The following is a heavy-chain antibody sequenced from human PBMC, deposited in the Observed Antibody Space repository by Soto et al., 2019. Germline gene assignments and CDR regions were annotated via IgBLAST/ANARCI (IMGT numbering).Heavy chain of an antibody. CDR2: ISGSGGST. V-gene: IGHV3-23*01. J-gene: IGHJ1*01. CDR3: AKDHYDAIWGSLGFQH. D-gene: IGHD3-16*01. CDR1: GFTFSSYA. Sequence: EVQLLESGGGLVQPGGSLRLSCAASGFTFSSYAMSWVRQAPGKGLEWVSAISGSGGSTYYADSVKGRFTISRDNSKNTLYLQMNSLRAEDTAVYYCAKDHYDAIWGSLGFQHWGQGTLVTVSS.